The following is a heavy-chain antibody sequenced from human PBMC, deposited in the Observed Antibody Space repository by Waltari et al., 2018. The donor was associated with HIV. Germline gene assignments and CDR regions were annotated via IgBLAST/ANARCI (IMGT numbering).Heavy chain of an antibody. D-gene: IGHD4-17*01. CDR1: GGSISSYY. Sequence: QVQLQESGPGLVKPSETLSLTCTVSGGSISSYYWSWIRQPPGKGLEWIGYIYYSGSTNYNPSLKSRVTISVDTSKNQFSLKLSSVTAADTAVYYCARDRRHGDYGGWFDPWGQGTLVTVSS. CDR2: IYYSGST. CDR3: ARDRRHGDYGGWFDP. V-gene: IGHV4-59*01. J-gene: IGHJ5*02.